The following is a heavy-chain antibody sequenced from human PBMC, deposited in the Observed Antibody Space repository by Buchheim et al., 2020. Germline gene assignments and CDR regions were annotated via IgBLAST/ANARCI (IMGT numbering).Heavy chain of an antibody. Sequence: EVQLVESGGGLVKPGGSLRLSCAASGFTFSSYSMNWVRQAPGKGLEWVSSIRSSSSYIYYADSVKGRFTISRDNAKNSLYLQMNSLRAEDTAVYYCAREPGTGYYYYGMDVWGQGTT. D-gene: IGHD1-1*01. J-gene: IGHJ6*02. V-gene: IGHV3-21*01. CDR2: IRSSSSYI. CDR3: AREPGTGYYYYGMDV. CDR1: GFTFSSYS.